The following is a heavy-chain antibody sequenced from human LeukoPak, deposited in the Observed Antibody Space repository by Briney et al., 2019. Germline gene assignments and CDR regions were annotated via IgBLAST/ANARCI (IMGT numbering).Heavy chain of an antibody. CDR2: IYHSGST. CDR1: GGSISSYY. J-gene: IGHJ4*02. V-gene: IGHV4-59*12. Sequence: SETLSLTCTVSGGSISSYYWSWIRQPPGKGREWIVYIYHSGSTYYNPSLKSRVTISVDRSKNQCSLKLSSVTAADTAVYYCARGSNVLLWFGETGGSDHWGQGTLVPVPS. D-gene: IGHD3-10*01. CDR3: ARGSNVLLWFGETGGSDH.